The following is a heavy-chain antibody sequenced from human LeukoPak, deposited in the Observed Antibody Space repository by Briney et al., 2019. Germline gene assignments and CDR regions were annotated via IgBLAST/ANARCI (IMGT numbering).Heavy chain of an antibody. D-gene: IGHD6-19*01. V-gene: IGHV4-61*01. Sequence: SETLSLTCTVSGGSVSSGSYYWSWIRQPPEKGLEWIGYIYYSGSTNYNPSLKSRVTISVDTSKNQFSLKLSSVTAADTAVYYCASTYSSGWYRWFDPWGQGTLVTVSS. J-gene: IGHJ5*02. CDR2: IYYSGST. CDR1: GGSVSSGSYY. CDR3: ASTYSSGWYRWFDP.